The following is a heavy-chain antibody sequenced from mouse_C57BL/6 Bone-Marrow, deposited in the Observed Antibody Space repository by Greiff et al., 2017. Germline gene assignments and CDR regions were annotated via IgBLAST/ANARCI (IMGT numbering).Heavy chain of an antibody. Sequence: VQLQQPGAELVKPGASVKMSCKASGYTFTSYWITWVKQRPGQGLEWIGDLYPGSGSTNYNEKFKSKATLTVDTSSSTAYMQLSSLTSEDSAVYYCAITTVVANYAMDYWGQGTSVTVSS. D-gene: IGHD1-1*01. J-gene: IGHJ4*01. CDR1: GYTFTSYW. CDR2: LYPGSGST. CDR3: AITTVVANYAMDY. V-gene: IGHV1-55*01.